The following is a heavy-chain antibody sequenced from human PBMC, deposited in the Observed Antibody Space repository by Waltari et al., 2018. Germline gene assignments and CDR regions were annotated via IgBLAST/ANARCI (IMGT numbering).Heavy chain of an antibody. CDR1: GYSLNRYW. D-gene: IGHD1-26*01. CDR2: TYPGDSDT. J-gene: IGHJ4*02. Sequence: EVQLVQSGAEVKKPGESLTISCKGSGYSLNRYWIGWVGQLPGNGMEWMGITYPGDSDTRYSPSFQGQVTIAADKSISTAYLQWSSLKASDTAMYYCVIVGATLIDYWGQGTLVTVSS. CDR3: VIVGATLIDY. V-gene: IGHV5-51*01.